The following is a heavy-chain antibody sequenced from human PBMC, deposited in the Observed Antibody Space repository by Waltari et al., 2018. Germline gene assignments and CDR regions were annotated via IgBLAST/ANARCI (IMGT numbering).Heavy chain of an antibody. Sequence: QLQQWGXGLXXPSEXLSLNCXVSAESFSAXYWHWLRQTPGQGLEWIGESSHTGVTXYNPSLKSRAXIFVDASRNQISLNLSSXTAADTAVXYXARXIKLNYHYGMDXWGPGTTVAVSS. CDR3: ARXIKLNYHYGMDX. CDR1: AESFSAXY. V-gene: IGHV4-34*02. D-gene: IGHD3-16*01. CDR2: SSHTGVT. J-gene: IGHJ6*02.